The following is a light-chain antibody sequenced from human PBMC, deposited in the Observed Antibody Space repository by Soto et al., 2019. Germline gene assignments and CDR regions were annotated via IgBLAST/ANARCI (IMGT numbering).Light chain of an antibody. V-gene: IGKV3-20*01. Sequence: EIVLTQSPGTLSLSPGERATLSCRASQSVRSNYLAWYQQKAGQAPRLLIYGASSRATGIPDRFSGSGSGTDFTLTITRLEPEDFAVYYCQQYDSSPRTFGQGTKVEIK. J-gene: IGKJ1*01. CDR2: GAS. CDR1: QSVRSNY. CDR3: QQYDSSPRT.